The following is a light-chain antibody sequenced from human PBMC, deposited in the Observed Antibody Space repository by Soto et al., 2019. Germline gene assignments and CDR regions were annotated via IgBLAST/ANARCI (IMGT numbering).Light chain of an antibody. CDR3: GSYTSTDTPFV. Sequence: HSALAQPSSVSGSPGQSITNSCTGTSTDVGGYNYVSWYQHHPGKGPKLIIYEVNNRPSGVSDRFSGSKSGNKASLTISNLEAEDESDYYCGSYTSTDTPFVFGTGTKVTVL. CDR2: EVN. J-gene: IGLJ1*01. CDR1: STDVGGYNY. V-gene: IGLV2-14*01.